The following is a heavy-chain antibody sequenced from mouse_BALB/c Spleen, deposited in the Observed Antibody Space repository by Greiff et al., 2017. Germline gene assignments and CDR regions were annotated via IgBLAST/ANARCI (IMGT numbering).Heavy chain of an antibody. V-gene: IGHV5-12-1*01. CDR2: ISSGGGST. CDR3: ARPGLPDYAMDY. Sequence: EVKVEESGGGLVKPGGSLKLSCAASGFAFSSYDMSWVRQTPEKRLEWVAYISSGGGSTYYPDTVKGRFTISRDNAKNTLYLQMSSLKSEDTAMYYCARPGLPDYAMDYWGQGTSVTVSS. CDR1: GFAFSSYD. D-gene: IGHD6-1*01. J-gene: IGHJ4*01.